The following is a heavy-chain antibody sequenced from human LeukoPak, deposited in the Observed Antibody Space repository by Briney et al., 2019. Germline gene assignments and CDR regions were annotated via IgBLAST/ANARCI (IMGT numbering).Heavy chain of an antibody. CDR1: GYTFTSYG. V-gene: IGHV1-18*01. CDR2: ISAYNGNT. CDR3: ARESTYYYDSSGIDY. D-gene: IGHD3-22*01. Sequence: ASVKVSCKASGYTFTSYGISWVRQAPGRGLEWMGWISAYNGNTNYAQKLQGRVTMTTDTSTSTAYMELRSLRSGDTAVYYCARESTYYYDSSGIDYWGQGTLVTVSS. J-gene: IGHJ4*02.